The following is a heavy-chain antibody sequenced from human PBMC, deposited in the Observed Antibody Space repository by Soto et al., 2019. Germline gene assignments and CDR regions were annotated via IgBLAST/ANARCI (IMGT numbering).Heavy chain of an antibody. CDR2: FSGSGGST. Sequence: EVQLLESGGGLVQPGGSLRLSCAAAGFTFSNYALTWVRQSPGKGLEWVSTFSGSGGSTYYADSVRVRFTISRDNSKNTLFLEMNSVTVEDTAIYYCARDWTGDTCPCLDVWGQGTTVSVSS. D-gene: IGHD3-3*01. CDR3: ARDWTGDTCPCLDV. CDR1: GFTFSNYA. V-gene: IGHV3-23*01. J-gene: IGHJ6*02.